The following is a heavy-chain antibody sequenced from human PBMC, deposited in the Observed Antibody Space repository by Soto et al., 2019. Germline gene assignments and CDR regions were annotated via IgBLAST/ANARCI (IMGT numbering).Heavy chain of an antibody. CDR2: TRNKANSYST. V-gene: IGHV3-72*01. CDR1: GFTFSDHY. Sequence: EVQLVESGGGLVQPGGSLRLSCAASGFTFSDHYMDWVRQAPGKGLEWVGRTRNKANSYSTEYAASVKGRFTISRDDSKNSLYLQMNSLKTEDTAVYYCAREDRIAVATGGYYYYGMDVWGQGTTVTVSS. CDR3: AREDRIAVATGGYYYYGMDV. D-gene: IGHD6-19*01. J-gene: IGHJ6*02.